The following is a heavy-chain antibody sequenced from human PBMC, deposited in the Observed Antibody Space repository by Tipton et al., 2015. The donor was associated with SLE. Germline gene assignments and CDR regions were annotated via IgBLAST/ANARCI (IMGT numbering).Heavy chain of an antibody. CDR2: INHSGST. CDR1: GGSFSGYY. D-gene: IGHD5-18*01. Sequence: TLSLTCAVYGGSFSGYYWSWIRQPPGKGLEWIGEINHSGSTNYNPSLKSRVTISVDTSKNQFSLKLSSMTAADTAVYYCARDLQLWSPHFDYWGQGTLVTVSS. CDR3: ARDLQLWSPHFDY. J-gene: IGHJ4*02. V-gene: IGHV4-34*01.